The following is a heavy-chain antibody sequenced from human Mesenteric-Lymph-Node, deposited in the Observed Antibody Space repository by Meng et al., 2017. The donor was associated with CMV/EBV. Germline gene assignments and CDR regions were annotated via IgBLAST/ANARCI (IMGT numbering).Heavy chain of an antibody. D-gene: IGHD2-21*02. V-gene: IGHV3-48*03. CDR3: SREQRGVTPTDC. Sequence: GESLKISCAASGFSFNTYDMNWVRQAPGKGLEWVSFISSSGGTLYYADSVKGRFTISRDSAKNSLFLQMNSLRAEDTAVYYCSREQRGVTPTDCWGQGTLVTVSS. J-gene: IGHJ4*02. CDR2: ISSSGGTL. CDR1: GFSFNTYD.